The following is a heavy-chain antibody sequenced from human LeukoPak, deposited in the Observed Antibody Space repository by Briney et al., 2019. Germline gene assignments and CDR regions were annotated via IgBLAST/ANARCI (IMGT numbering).Heavy chain of an antibody. CDR1: GFTFSSYA. CDR2: ISGSGGST. J-gene: IGHJ5*02. V-gene: IGHV3-23*01. CDR3: AKELWFGELSRYKENWFDP. D-gene: IGHD3-10*01. Sequence: PGGSLRLSCAASGFTFSSYAMSWVRQAPGKGLEWVSAISGSGGSTYYADSVKGRFTISRDNSKNTLYLQMNSLGAEDTAVYYCAKELWFGELSRYKENWFDPWGQGTLVTVSS.